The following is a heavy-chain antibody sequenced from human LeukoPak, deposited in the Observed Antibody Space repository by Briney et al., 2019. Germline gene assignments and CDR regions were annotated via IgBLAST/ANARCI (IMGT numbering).Heavy chain of an antibody. CDR2: ISGSGDDT. Sequence: GGSLRLSCAASGFTFRSYAMTWVRQAPGKGLEWVSGISGSGDDTYYADSVKGRFTISRDNSKNTLYLQMNTLRAEDTAVYYCSKGSSSWYPLDYWGQGTLATVSS. D-gene: IGHD6-13*01. J-gene: IGHJ4*02. CDR1: GFTFRSYA. CDR3: SKGSSSWYPLDY. V-gene: IGHV3-23*01.